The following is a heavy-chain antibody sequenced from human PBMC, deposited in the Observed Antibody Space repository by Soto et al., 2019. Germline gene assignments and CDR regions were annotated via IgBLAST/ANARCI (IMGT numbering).Heavy chain of an antibody. J-gene: IGHJ4*02. V-gene: IGHV1-69*13. CDR1: GGTFSSYA. Sequence: SVKVSCKASGGTFSSYAISWVRQAPGQGLEWMGGIIPIFGTANYAQKFQGRVTITADESTSTAYMELSSLRSEDTAVYYCARVPPVEEDIEATIYSDYWGQGTLVTVSS. D-gene: IGHD5-12*01. CDR3: ARVPPVEEDIEATIYSDY. CDR2: IIPIFGTA.